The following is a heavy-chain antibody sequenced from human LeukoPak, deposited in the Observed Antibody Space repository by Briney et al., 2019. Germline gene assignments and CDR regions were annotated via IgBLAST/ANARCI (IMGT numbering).Heavy chain of an antibody. CDR2: INPNSGGT. Sequence: ASVKVSCKASGYTFTGYYMHWVRQAPGQGLEWMGRINPNSGGTNYAQKFQGRVTMTRDTSISTAYMELSRLRSDETAVYYCARRPPPPYCSGGSCYSVGAFDIWGQGTMVTVSS. CDR3: ARRPPPPYCSGGSCYSVGAFDI. D-gene: IGHD2-15*01. CDR1: GYTFTGYY. V-gene: IGHV1-2*06. J-gene: IGHJ3*02.